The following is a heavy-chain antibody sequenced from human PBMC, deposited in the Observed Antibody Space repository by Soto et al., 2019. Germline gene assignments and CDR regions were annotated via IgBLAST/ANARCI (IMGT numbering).Heavy chain of an antibody. CDR2: IRSKAYGGTT. J-gene: IGHJ6*02. Sequence: GGSLRLSCTASGFTFGDYAMSWFRQAPGKGLEWVGFIRSKAYGGTTEYAASVKGRFTISRDDSKSIAYLQMNSLKTEETAVYYCTRDPVVVAATHLYYYYGMDVWGQGTTVTVSS. CDR1: GFTFGDYA. D-gene: IGHD2-15*01. V-gene: IGHV3-49*03. CDR3: TRDPVVVAATHLYYYYGMDV.